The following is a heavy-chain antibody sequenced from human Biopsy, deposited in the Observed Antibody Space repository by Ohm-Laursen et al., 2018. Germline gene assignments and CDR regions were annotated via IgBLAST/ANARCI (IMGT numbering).Heavy chain of an antibody. CDR2: LNPVSGNS. CDR3: GRAVRNQLLTDP. Sequence: SVKVSCKASGYTFTSYDITWVRQASGQGPEWIGWLNPVSGNSNFGQKFRGRVTVNSDTSISTAYMELSGLTSDDTATYYCGRAVRNQLLTDPWGQGTLVTVTS. J-gene: IGHJ5*02. V-gene: IGHV1-8*01. D-gene: IGHD1-7*01. CDR1: GYTFTSYD.